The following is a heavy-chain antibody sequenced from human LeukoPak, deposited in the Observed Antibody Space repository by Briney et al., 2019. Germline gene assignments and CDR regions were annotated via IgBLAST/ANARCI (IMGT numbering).Heavy chain of an antibody. D-gene: IGHD3-16*02. CDR1: GGSISSYY. Sequence: SETLSLTCTVSGGSISSYYWSWIRQPAGKGLGWIGRIYTSGSTNYNPSLKSRVTTSVDTSKNQFSLKLSSVTAADTAVYYCARDNYDYVWGRYRQRNPEYFQHWGQGSLVTVSS. CDR3: ARDNYDYVWGRYRQRNPEYFQH. CDR2: IYTSGST. V-gene: IGHV4-4*07. J-gene: IGHJ1*01.